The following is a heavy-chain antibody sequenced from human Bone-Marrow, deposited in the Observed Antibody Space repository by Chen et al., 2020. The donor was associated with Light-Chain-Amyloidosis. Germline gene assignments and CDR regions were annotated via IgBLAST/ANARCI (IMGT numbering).Heavy chain of an antibody. V-gene: IGHV4-39*01. J-gene: IGHJ6*03. CDR2: IYHSGST. Sequence: QVQLQESGPGLVKPSETLSLTCTVPGGSVSSRAFYWGWIRQPPGKGLEWIGHIYHSGSTYCNPSLKRRVSLSVDTTKNQFSLNLGSVTAADTAVYYCTRPRTGTTTGAYYYMDVWGKGTTVIVSS. CDR1: GGSVSSRAFY. D-gene: IGHD1-7*01. CDR3: TRPRTGTTTGAYYYMDV.